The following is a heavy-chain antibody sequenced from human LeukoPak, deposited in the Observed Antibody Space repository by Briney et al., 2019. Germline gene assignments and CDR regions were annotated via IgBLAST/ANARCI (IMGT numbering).Heavy chain of an antibody. D-gene: IGHD2-2*01. CDR2: IISDGSST. CDR1: GFTFSSYW. J-gene: IGHJ6*02. V-gene: IGHV3-74*01. Sequence: GGSLRLSCAASGFTFSSYWMHWVRHAPGKGLVWVSRIISDGSSTSYADSVKGRFTISRDNAKNTLYLQMNSLRAEDTAVYYCAREGPYCSSTSCYYYYGMDVWGQGTTVTVSS. CDR3: AREGPYCSSTSCYYYYGMDV.